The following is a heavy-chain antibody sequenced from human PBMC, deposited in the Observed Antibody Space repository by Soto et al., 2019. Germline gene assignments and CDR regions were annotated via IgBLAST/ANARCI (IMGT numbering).Heavy chain of an antibody. CDR1: GYTLTELS. Sequence: ASVKVSCKVSGYTLTELSMHWVRQAPGQGLEWMGWISAYNGNTNYAQKLQGRVTMTTDTSTSTAYMELRSLRSDDTAVYYCARVGAVAGNRPYYFDYWGQGTLVTVSS. CDR3: ARVGAVAGNRPYYFDY. J-gene: IGHJ4*02. V-gene: IGHV1-18*01. CDR2: ISAYNGNT. D-gene: IGHD6-19*01.